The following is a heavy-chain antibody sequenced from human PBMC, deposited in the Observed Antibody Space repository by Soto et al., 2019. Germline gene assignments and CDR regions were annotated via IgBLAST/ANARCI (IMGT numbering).Heavy chain of an antibody. CDR3: AVAVAGPTAIGY. Sequence: EVQLVESGGGLVQPGGSLRLSCAASGFTFSSYWMHWVRQAPGKGLVWVSRINSDGSSTSYADSVKGRFTISRDNAKNTVYLQMNRLRAADTAVYYCAVAVAGPTAIGYWGQGTLVTVSS. CDR2: INSDGSST. CDR1: GFTFSSYW. D-gene: IGHD6-19*01. V-gene: IGHV3-74*01. J-gene: IGHJ4*02.